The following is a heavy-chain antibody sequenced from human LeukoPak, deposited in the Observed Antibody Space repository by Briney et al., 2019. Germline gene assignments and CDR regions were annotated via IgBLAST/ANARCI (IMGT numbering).Heavy chain of an antibody. D-gene: IGHD2-15*01. CDR1: GFTFSSYA. CDR3: AKWLVAAPRFDP. Sequence: PGGSLRLSCAASGFTFSSYAMSWVRQAPGEGLEWVSDISGSGGSTYYADSVKGRFTISRDNSKNTLYLQMNSLRAEDTAVYYCAKWLVAAPRFDPWGQGTLVTVFS. V-gene: IGHV3-23*01. J-gene: IGHJ5*02. CDR2: ISGSGGST.